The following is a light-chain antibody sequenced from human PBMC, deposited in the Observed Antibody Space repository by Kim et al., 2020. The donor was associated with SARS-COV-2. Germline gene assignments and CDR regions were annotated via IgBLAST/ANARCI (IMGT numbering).Light chain of an antibody. J-gene: IGKJ1*01. V-gene: IGKV3-20*01. Sequence: EIVLTQSPGTLSLSPGERATLSCRASQSVSSSYLAWYQQKPGQAPRLLIYGASSRATGIPDRFSGSGSGTDFTLTISRLEPEDFAVYYCQQYGRSPWRFGQGTKGDIK. CDR1: QSVSSSY. CDR3: QQYGRSPWR. CDR2: GAS.